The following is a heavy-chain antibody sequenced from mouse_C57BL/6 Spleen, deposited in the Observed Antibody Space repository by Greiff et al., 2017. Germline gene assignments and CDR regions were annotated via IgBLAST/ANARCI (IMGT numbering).Heavy chain of an antibody. Sequence: EVHLVESGGGLVQPGGSLKLSCAASGFTFSDYYMYWVRQTPEKRLEWVAYISNGGGSTYYPDTVKGRFTISRDNAKNTLYLQMSRLKSEDTAMYYCARQFITTVVASRYFDVWGTGTTVTVSS. D-gene: IGHD1-1*01. J-gene: IGHJ1*03. CDR3: ARQFITTVVASRYFDV. V-gene: IGHV5-12*01. CDR2: ISNGGGST. CDR1: GFTFSDYY.